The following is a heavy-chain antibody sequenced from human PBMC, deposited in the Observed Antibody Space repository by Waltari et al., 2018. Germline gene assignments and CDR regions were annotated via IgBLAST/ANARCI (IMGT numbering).Heavy chain of an antibody. Sequence: QLQLQESGPGLVKPSGTLSLICDVSGDSMSTSDYWSWVRQPPGKGLDWIGQVRGDGKTNYNPSFASRVTMSLDTSTYHFALKLTSATAADTALYYCARDRGRGLYLDTWGQGTLVTVSP. J-gene: IGHJ4*02. CDR2: VRGDGKT. D-gene: IGHD1-1*01. CDR3: ARDRGRGLYLDT. CDR1: GDSMSTSDY. V-gene: IGHV4-4*02.